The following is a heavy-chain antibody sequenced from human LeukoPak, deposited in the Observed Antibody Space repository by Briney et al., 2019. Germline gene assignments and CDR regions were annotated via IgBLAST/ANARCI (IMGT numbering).Heavy chain of an antibody. Sequence: GGPLRLSCAASGFTFSSYGMHWVRQAPGKGLEWVAVIWYDGSNKYYADSVKGRFTISRDNSKNTLYLQMNSLRAEDTAVYYCARGSPYDSSGYPIDYWGQGTLVTVSS. CDR3: ARGSPYDSSGYPIDY. D-gene: IGHD3-22*01. CDR2: IWYDGSNK. J-gene: IGHJ4*02. CDR1: GFTFSSYG. V-gene: IGHV3-33*01.